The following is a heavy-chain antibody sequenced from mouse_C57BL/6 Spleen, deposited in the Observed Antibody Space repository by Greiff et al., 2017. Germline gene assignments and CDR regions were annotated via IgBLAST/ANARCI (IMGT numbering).Heavy chain of an antibody. J-gene: IGHJ4*01. D-gene: IGHD1-1*01. CDR3: AYTVVADYYAMDY. CDR1: GYTFTDYY. CDR2: INPNNGGT. V-gene: IGHV1-26*01. Sequence: VQLQQSGPELVKPGASVKISCKASGYTFTDYYMNWVEQSHGKSLEWIGDINPNNGGTSYKQKFKGKATLTVDKSSSTAYMELRSLTSEDSAVYYCAYTVVADYYAMDYWGQGTSVTVSS.